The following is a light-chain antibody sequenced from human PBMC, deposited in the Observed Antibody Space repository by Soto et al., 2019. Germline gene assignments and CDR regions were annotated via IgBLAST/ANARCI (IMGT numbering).Light chain of an antibody. CDR1: QSISSH. Sequence: DIQMTQSPSSLSASVGDRVTITCRASQSISSHLNWYQQKPGKAPNLLIYGASGLQSGVPSRFSGGGSGTDFTLTISSLQPGDFATYYCQQSYTAPFTFGPGTKVESK. J-gene: IGKJ3*01. CDR3: QQSYTAPFT. CDR2: GAS. V-gene: IGKV1-39*01.